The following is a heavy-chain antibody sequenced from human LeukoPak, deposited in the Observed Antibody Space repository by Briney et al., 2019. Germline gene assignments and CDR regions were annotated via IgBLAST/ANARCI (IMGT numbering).Heavy chain of an antibody. V-gene: IGHV1-8*03. D-gene: IGHD3-22*01. CDR3: ARAKYYDSSGYPLDY. J-gene: IGHJ4*02. CDR1: GYDFINYA. Sequence: ASVKVSCKASGYDFINYAITWVRQAPGQGLEWMGWMNPNSGNTGYAQKFQGRVTITRNTSISTAYMELSSLRSEDTAAYYCARAKYYDSSGYPLDYWGQGTLVTVSS. CDR2: MNPNSGNT.